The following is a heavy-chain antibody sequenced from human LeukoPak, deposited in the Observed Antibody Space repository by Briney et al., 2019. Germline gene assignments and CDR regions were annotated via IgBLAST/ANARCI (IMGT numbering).Heavy chain of an antibody. CDR3: ARDRIAAAGSIDY. D-gene: IGHD6-13*01. Sequence: SVKVSCTASGGTFSSYAISWVRQAPGQGLEWMGGIIPIFGTANYAQKFQGRVTITADESTSTAYMELSSLRSEDTAVYYCARDRIAAAGSIDYWGQGTLVTVSS. CDR2: IIPIFGTA. CDR1: GGTFSSYA. V-gene: IGHV1-69*13. J-gene: IGHJ4*02.